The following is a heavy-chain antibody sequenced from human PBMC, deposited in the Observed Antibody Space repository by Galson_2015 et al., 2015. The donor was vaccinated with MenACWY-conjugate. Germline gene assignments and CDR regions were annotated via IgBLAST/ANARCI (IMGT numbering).Heavy chain of an antibody. D-gene: IGHD6-13*01. Sequence: SVKVSCKASGYTFTSYAMHWVRQAPGQRLEWMGWINAGNGNTKYSQRFQGRVTITRDTSASTAYMELSSLRSEDTAVYYCAILAGIAAPWNWGQGTLVTVSS. CDR3: AILAGIAAPWN. J-gene: IGHJ4*02. CDR2: INAGNGNT. CDR1: GYTFTSYA. V-gene: IGHV1-3*01.